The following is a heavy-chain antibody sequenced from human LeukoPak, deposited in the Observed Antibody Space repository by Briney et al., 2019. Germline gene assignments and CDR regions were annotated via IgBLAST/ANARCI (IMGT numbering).Heavy chain of an antibody. CDR2: ISWNSGSI. V-gene: IGHV3-9*03. CDR1: GFTFDDYA. D-gene: IGHD3-3*01. Sequence: PGRSLRLSCAASGFTFDDYAMHWVRQAPGKGLEWVSGISWNSGSIGYADSVKGRFTISRDNAKNSLYLQMNSLRAEDMALYYCAKDIRRFLEWTTPRHDYWGQGTLVTVSS. CDR3: AKDIRRFLEWTTPRHDY. J-gene: IGHJ4*02.